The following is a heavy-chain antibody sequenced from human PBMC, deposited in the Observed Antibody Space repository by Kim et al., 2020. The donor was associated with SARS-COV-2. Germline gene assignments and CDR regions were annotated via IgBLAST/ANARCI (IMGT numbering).Heavy chain of an antibody. CDR2: K. V-gene: IGHV3-30*07. J-gene: IGHJ4*02. D-gene: IGHD6-13*01. Sequence: KHNPDSLKGRFPIAKDNSKNPLYLQMNSLRAEDTAVYYCARAIAAAAFDYWGQGSLVTVSS. CDR3: ARAIAAAAFDY.